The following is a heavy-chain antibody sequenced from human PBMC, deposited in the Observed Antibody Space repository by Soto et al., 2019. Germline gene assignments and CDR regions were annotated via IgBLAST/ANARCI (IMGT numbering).Heavy chain of an antibody. CDR2: INAANGNT. CDR3: ARGGRLSSSWPLDGYYFDY. Sequence: GASVKVSCKASGYTFTSYAMHWVRQAPGQRLEWMGWINAANGNTKYSQKFQGRVTITRDTSASTAYMELSSLRSEDTAVYYCARGGRLSSSWPLDGYYFDYWGQGTLVTVSS. CDR1: GYTFTSYA. J-gene: IGHJ4*02. V-gene: IGHV1-3*01. D-gene: IGHD6-13*01.